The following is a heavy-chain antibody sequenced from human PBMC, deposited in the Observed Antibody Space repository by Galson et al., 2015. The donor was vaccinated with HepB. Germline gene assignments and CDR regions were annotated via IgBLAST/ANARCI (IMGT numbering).Heavy chain of an antibody. CDR2: INSDGSST. CDR3: ARAPTVTTDWFDP. J-gene: IGHJ5*02. D-gene: IGHD4-17*01. CDR1: GFTFSSYW. Sequence: SLRLSCAASGFTFSSYWMHWVRQAPGKGLVWVSRINSDGSSTSYADSVKGRFTISRDNAKNTLYLQMNSLRAEDTAVYYCARAPTVTTDWFDPWGQGTLVTVSS. V-gene: IGHV3-74*01.